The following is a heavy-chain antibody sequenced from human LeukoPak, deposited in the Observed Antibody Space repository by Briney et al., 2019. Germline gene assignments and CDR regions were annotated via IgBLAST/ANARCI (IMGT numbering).Heavy chain of an antibody. CDR2: INHSGST. V-gene: IGHV4-34*01. CDR1: GGSFSGYY. D-gene: IGHD5-12*01. J-gene: IGHJ3*02. Sequence: SETLSLTCAVYGGSFSGYYWSWIRQPPGKGLEWIGEINHSGSTNYNPSLKSRVTISVDTSKNQFSLKLSSVTAADTAVYYCARVRHWVANSAFDIWGQGTMVTVSS. CDR3: ARVRHWVANSAFDI.